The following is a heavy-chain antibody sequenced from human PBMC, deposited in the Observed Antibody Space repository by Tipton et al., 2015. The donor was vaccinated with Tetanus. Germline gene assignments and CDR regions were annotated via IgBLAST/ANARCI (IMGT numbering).Heavy chain of an antibody. Sequence: TLSLTCTVSGGSISSYYWSWIRQPAGKGLEWNGRIYTSGSTNYNPSRKSRVTMSVDTSKNQFSLKLSSVTAADTAVYYCARGVPAAPTYYFDYWGQGTLVTVSS. D-gene: IGHD2-2*01. CDR2: IYTSGST. CDR3: ARGVPAAPTYYFDY. CDR1: GGSISSYY. J-gene: IGHJ4*02. V-gene: IGHV4-4*07.